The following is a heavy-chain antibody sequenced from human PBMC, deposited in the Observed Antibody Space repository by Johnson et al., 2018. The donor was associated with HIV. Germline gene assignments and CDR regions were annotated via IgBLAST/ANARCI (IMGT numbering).Heavy chain of an antibody. D-gene: IGHD6-13*01. CDR3: ARGGDSSSWLPPTAFDI. J-gene: IGHJ3*02. V-gene: IGHV3-7*01. Sequence: VQLVESGGGLVQPGGSLRLSCAASGFTFSSYWMSWVRQAPGKGLEWVANIKQDGSEKYYVDSVKGRFTISRDNAKNSLYLQMNSLRAEDTAVYYCARGGDSSSWLPPTAFDIWGQGTMVTVSS. CDR2: IKQDGSEK. CDR1: GFTFSSYW.